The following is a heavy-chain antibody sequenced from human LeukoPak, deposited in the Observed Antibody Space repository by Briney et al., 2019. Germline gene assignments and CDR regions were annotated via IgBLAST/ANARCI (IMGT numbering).Heavy chain of an antibody. CDR1: GYTFTIYG. D-gene: IGHD1-26*01. CDR2: ISAYNGNT. J-gene: IGHJ4*02. Sequence: ASGNVSCKASGYTFTIYGFSWVRQAPGQGVGGMGWISAYNGNTNYAQKLQGRVTMTTDTSTSTAYMELRSLRSDDTAVYYCAREYIVGATIYDFDYWGQGTLVTVSS. V-gene: IGHV1-18*01. CDR3: AREYIVGATIYDFDY.